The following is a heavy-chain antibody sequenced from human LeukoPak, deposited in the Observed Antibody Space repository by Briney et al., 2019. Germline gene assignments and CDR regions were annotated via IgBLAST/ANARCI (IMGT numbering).Heavy chain of an antibody. J-gene: IGHJ4*02. Sequence: PGGPLRLSCAASGFTFSSAWMHWVRQGPGTGLVWVSRITNDGTTTYADSVKGRFTISRDNAKNTLYLQMNSLRVEDTAVYYCVRDRVGPDYWGQGTLVTVSS. V-gene: IGHV3-74*03. CDR3: VRDRVGPDY. CDR1: GFTFSSAW. D-gene: IGHD1-26*01. CDR2: ITNDGTT.